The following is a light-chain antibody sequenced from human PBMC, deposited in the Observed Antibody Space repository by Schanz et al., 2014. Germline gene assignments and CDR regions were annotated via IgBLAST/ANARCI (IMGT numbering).Light chain of an antibody. CDR3: QQRSNWPPGFT. CDR2: GTS. CDR1: QSVSSSY. J-gene: IGKJ3*01. V-gene: IGKV3D-20*02. Sequence: PGERATLSCRASQSVSSSYLSWYQQKPGQAPRLLIYGTSSRATGIPDRFSGSGSGTDFTLTISRLEPEDFAVYYCQQRSNWPPGFTFGPGTKVDIK.